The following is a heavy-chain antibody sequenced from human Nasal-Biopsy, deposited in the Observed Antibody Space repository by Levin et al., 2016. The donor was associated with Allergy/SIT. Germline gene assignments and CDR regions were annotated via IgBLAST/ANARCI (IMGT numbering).Heavy chain of an antibody. CDR1: GFTFSTYP. CDR3: AKCIEAVNVGIFDD. Sequence: GESLKISCAASGFTFSTYPMGWVRQAPGKGLEWVSSITASGGATYYADSVRGRFTISRDNAKNTLYLQLNSLRAEDTALYYCAKCIEAVNVGIFDDWGQGALVTVSS. D-gene: IGHD1-26*01. J-gene: IGHJ4*02. CDR2: ITASGGAT. V-gene: IGHV3-23*01.